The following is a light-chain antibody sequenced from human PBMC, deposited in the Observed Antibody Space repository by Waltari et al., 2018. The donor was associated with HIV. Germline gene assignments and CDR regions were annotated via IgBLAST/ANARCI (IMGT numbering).Light chain of an antibody. CDR2: EVS. J-gene: IGLJ2*01. Sequence: SALTQPPSASGSPGQSFTISSPGTITYIGGYTYVPWYQQYPGKAPKLMIYEVSKRPSGVPDRFSGSKSANTASLTVSGLQAEDEADYYCSSYGGSANLLFGGGTKLTVL. CDR1: ITYIGGYTY. V-gene: IGLV2-8*01. CDR3: SSYGGSANLL.